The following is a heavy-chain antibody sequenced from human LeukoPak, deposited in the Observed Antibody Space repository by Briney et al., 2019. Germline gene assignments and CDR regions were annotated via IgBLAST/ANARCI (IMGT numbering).Heavy chain of an antibody. Sequence: SETLSLTCTVSGGSISSSSYHWGWIRQPPGKGLEWIGSIYYSGSTYYNPSLKSRVTISVDTSKNQFSLKLSSVTAADTAVYYCARVHYDFWSGSPSYYFDYWGQGTLVTVSS. D-gene: IGHD3-3*01. CDR1: GGSISSSSYH. V-gene: IGHV4-39*07. CDR2: IYYSGST. CDR3: ARVHYDFWSGSPSYYFDY. J-gene: IGHJ4*02.